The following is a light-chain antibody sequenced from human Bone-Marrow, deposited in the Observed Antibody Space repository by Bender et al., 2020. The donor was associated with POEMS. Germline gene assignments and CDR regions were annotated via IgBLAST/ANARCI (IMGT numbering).Light chain of an antibody. J-gene: IGLJ3*02. CDR2: TSN. CDR1: SSNIGVHA. V-gene: IGLV1-44*01. Sequence: QSVLTQPPSASGTPGQRVTISCSGGSSNIGVHAVNWYQHLPGTAPKLLIYTSNRGPSEVPDRFSGSRSGPSASLAISGLQSGDEADYYCAVWDDSLSGWVFGGGTKVTVL. CDR3: AVWDDSLSGWV.